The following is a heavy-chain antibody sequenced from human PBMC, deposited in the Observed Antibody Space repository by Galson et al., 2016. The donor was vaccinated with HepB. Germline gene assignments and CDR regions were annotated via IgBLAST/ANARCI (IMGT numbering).Heavy chain of an antibody. D-gene: IGHD6-19*01. V-gene: IGHV2-5*02. Sequence: PALVKPTQTLTLTCTFSGFSLTTSGVGVGWIRQPPGKALEWLAVIYWDDDKRYSPSLKSRLIITKDTSKNQVVLKMTNMDPVDTATYFCVRDRSGWHGGTLDYWGQGTLVAVSS. CDR1: GFSLTTSGVG. CDR2: IYWDDDK. J-gene: IGHJ4*02. CDR3: VRDRSGWHGGTLDY.